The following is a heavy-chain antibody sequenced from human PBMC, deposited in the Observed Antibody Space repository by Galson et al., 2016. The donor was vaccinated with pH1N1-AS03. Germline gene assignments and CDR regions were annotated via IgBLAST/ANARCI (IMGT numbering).Heavy chain of an antibody. CDR3: ARGVSAGVDF. V-gene: IGHV1-8*01. D-gene: IGHD3-10*01. Sequence: SVKVSCKASGYTFTSNDINWVRQATGQGLEWMGWMNPNTGITGYAQKFQGRVTMTRDISISTAYRELSSLRSEDTAAYFCARGVSAGVDFWGQGTLVTVSS. CDR2: MNPNTGIT. CDR1: GYTFTSND. J-gene: IGHJ4*02.